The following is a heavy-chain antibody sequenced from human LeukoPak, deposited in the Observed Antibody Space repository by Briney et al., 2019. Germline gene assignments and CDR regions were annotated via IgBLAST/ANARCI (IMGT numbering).Heavy chain of an antibody. V-gene: IGHV3-48*03. CDR2: ISKSGSTI. J-gene: IGHJ4*02. Sequence: QSGGSLRLSCAASGFTFSSYEMNWVRQAPGKGLEWVSYISKSGSTIYYADSVKGRFTISRDNSKNTLYLQMNSLRAEDTAVYYCAREGSGYSGYALDYWGQGTLVTVSS. CDR1: GFTFSSYE. CDR3: AREGSGYSGYALDY. D-gene: IGHD5-12*01.